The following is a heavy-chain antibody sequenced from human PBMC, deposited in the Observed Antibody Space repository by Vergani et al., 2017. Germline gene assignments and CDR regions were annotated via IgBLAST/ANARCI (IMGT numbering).Heavy chain of an antibody. CDR1: GGSISSYY. V-gene: IGHV4-59*01. CDR3: AREARNYYYYMDV. CDR2: IYYSGST. J-gene: IGHJ6*03. Sequence: QVQLQESGPGLVKPSETLSLTCTVSGGSISSYYWSWIRQPPGKGLEWIGYIYYSGSTNYNPSLKIRVTISVNASKNQFSLKLSSVTAADTAVYYCAREARNYYYYMDVWGKGTTVTVSS. D-gene: IGHD5-12*01.